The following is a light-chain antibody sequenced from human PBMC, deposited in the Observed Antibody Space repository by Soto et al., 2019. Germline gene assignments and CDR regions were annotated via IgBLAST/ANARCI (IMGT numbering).Light chain of an antibody. CDR3: QQRTNWSIT. CDR1: QSVSSSY. Sequence: EIVLTQSPGTLSLSPGKRATLSCRASQSVSSSYLAWYQQKPGQAPRLLIYDASNRATGIPARFSGSGSGTDFTLTISSLEPEDFAVYYCQQRTNWSITFGQGTRLEIK. J-gene: IGKJ5*01. V-gene: IGKV3D-20*02. CDR2: DAS.